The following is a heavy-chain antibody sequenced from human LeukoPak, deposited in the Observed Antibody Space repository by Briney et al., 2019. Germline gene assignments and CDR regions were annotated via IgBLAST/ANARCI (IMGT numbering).Heavy chain of an antibody. V-gene: IGHV3-53*01. CDR3: ATPLGGYSYGFDY. Sequence: GGSLRLSCAASGFTVSSNYMSWVRQAPGKALEWVSVIYSGGSTYYADSVKGRFTISRDNSKNTLYLQMNSLRAEDTAVYYCATPLGGYSYGFDYWGQGTLVTVSS. CDR2: IYSGGST. J-gene: IGHJ4*02. CDR1: GFTVSSNY. D-gene: IGHD5-18*01.